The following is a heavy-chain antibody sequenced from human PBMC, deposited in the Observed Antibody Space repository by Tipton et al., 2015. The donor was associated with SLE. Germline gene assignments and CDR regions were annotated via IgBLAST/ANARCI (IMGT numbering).Heavy chain of an antibody. CDR1: GFTFSTYS. D-gene: IGHD2-21*02. CDR2: ISSSSSTR. CDR3: ATVGLSGDWDYLDY. V-gene: IGHV3-48*01. J-gene: IGHJ4*02. Sequence: GSLRLSCAASGFTFSTYSMNWVRQAPGKGLEWLSYISSSSSTRYYADSVEGRFTISRDNSKNTLFLHMNSLRPEDTALYYCATVGLSGDWDYLDYWGQGTLVTVSS.